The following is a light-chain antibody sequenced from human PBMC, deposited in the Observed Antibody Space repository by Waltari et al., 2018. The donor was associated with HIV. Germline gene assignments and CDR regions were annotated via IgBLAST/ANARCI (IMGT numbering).Light chain of an antibody. CDR2: GNS. Sequence: QSALTQPPSVSGAPGQRVTISCTVRRSQFGEGFHVHWYQQIPGTAPKLLIYGNSNRPSGVPARFSGSKSGTSASLAITGLQAEDEADYYCQSYDSRLHVVFGGGTKLTVL. CDR1: RSQFGEGFH. V-gene: IGLV1-40*01. CDR3: QSYDSRLHVV. J-gene: IGLJ2*01.